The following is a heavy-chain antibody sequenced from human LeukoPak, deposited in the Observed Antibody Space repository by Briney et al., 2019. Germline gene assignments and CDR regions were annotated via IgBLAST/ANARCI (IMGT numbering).Heavy chain of an antibody. CDR1: GYSFTTYW. CDR2: IYPGDSDT. V-gene: IGHV5-51*01. CDR3: ARLGTYWSNYYFEY. J-gene: IGHJ4*02. Sequence: GESLKISCQGSGYSFTTYWIGWVRQMPGKGLECMGIIYPGDSDTRYSPSFQGQVTISADKSINTAYLQWSSLKASDTTMYYCARLGTYWSNYYFEYWGQGTLVSVSS. D-gene: IGHD3-10*01.